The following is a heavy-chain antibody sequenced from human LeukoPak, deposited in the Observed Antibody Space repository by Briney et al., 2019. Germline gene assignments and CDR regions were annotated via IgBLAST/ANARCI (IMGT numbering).Heavy chain of an antibody. D-gene: IGHD3-9*01. CDR2: MNPNSGNT. CDR3: ARGPPRLLRYFDWLSSSYYYYYMDV. V-gene: IGHV1-8*02. CDR1: GYTFTSYG. J-gene: IGHJ6*03. Sequence: ASVKVSCKASGYTFTSYGISWVRQAPGQGLEWMGWMNPNSGNTGYAQRFQGRVTMTRNTSISTAYMELSSLRSEDTAVYYCARGPPRLLRYFDWLSSSYYYYYMDVWGKGTTVTISS.